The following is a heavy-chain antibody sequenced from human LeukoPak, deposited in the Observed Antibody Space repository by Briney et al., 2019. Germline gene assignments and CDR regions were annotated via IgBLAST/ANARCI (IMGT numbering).Heavy chain of an antibody. J-gene: IGHJ4*02. CDR2: ISSSSSYI. D-gene: IGHD3-22*01. Sequence: PGGSLRLSCAASGFTFSSYSMNWVRQAPGKGLEWVSSISSSSSYIYYADSVKGRFTISRDNAKNTLYLQMNSLRAEDTAVYYCAKSPITMIVVVTVYYFDYWGQGTLVTVSS. V-gene: IGHV3-21*04. CDR3: AKSPITMIVVVTVYYFDY. CDR1: GFTFSSYS.